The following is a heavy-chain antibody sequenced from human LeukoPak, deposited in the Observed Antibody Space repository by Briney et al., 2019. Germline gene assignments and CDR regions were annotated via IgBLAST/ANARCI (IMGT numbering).Heavy chain of an antibody. CDR3: ARIRGYSGYDRFDY. D-gene: IGHD5-12*01. CDR1: GGSISSYY. CDR2: IYYSGST. V-gene: IGHV4-59*08. J-gene: IGHJ4*02. Sequence: PSETLSLTCTVSGGSISSYYWSWIRQPPGKGLEWIGYIYYSGSTNYNPSLKSRVTISVDTSKNQFSLKLSSVTAADTAVYYCARIRGYSGYDRFDYWGQGTLVTVSS.